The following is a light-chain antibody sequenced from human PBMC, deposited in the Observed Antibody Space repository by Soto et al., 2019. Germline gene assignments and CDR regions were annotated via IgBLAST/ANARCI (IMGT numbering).Light chain of an antibody. V-gene: IGKV1-9*01. J-gene: IGKJ4*01. CDR2: EAS. CDR1: QDINSY. Sequence: IQLTQSPSSLSASVGDRVTITCRASQDINSYLAWYQQKPGKAANRLIYEASILQRGVPSRFSGSSSGTDFTLTISSLQAEDFATYYCQQTRSYPSTFGGGTKVDIK. CDR3: QQTRSYPST.